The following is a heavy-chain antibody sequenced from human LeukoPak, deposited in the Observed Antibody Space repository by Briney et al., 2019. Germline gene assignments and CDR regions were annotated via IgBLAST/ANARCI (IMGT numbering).Heavy chain of an antibody. J-gene: IGHJ4*02. CDR3: ATGYYFGSGSYGYLDY. CDR2: IYSSGDT. D-gene: IGHD3-10*01. Sequence: PGGSVRLSCAASGFTVSSKYMSWVRQTPGKGLQWVALIYSSGDTYTADSVKGRFTISRDNSENTLYLQMDSLRAEDTAVYYCATGYYFGSGSYGYLDYWGQGTLVTVSS. V-gene: IGHV3-53*01. CDR1: GFTVSSKY.